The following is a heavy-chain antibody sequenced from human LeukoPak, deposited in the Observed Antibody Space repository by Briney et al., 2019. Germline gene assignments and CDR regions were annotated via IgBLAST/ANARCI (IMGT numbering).Heavy chain of an antibody. CDR2: ISYDGSKK. J-gene: IGHJ4*02. CDR1: GFTFSRYA. Sequence: GTSLRLSCAVSGFTFSRYAMHWVRQALGKGLEWVAVISYDGSKKADSVKGRFTISRDNSKNTLYLQMTSLRAEDTAVYYCARDSSDYWGQGTLVTVSS. V-gene: IGHV3-30-3*01. CDR3: ARDSSDY.